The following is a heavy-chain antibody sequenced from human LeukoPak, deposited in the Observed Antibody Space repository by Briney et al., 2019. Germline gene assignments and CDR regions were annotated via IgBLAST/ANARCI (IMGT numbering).Heavy chain of an antibody. V-gene: IGHV3-66*01. Sequence: GGSLRLSCAASGFTLSSNHMSWVRQAPGKGLEWVSVIYSGSGPTYYADSVKGRFTISRDNSKNTLYLQMNSLRAEDTAVYYCARDAVTTAYYYKYGTDVWGQGTTVTVSS. J-gene: IGHJ6*02. D-gene: IGHD4-17*01. CDR1: GFTLSSNH. CDR2: IYSGSGPT. CDR3: ARDAVTTAYYYKYGTDV.